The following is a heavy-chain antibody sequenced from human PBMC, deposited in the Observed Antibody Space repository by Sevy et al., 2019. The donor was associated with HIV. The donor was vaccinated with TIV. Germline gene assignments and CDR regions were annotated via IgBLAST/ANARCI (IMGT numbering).Heavy chain of an antibody. Sequence: ASVKVSCKASGYTFTSYYMHSVRQAPGQGLEWMGIINPSGGSTSYAQKFQGRVTMTRDTSTSTVYMELSSLRSEDTAVYYCARERERNRGSYDYYYYGMDVWGQGTTVTVSS. CDR3: ARERERNRGSYDYYYYGMDV. J-gene: IGHJ6*02. V-gene: IGHV1-46*01. D-gene: IGHD1-26*01. CDR1: GYTFTSYY. CDR2: INPSGGST.